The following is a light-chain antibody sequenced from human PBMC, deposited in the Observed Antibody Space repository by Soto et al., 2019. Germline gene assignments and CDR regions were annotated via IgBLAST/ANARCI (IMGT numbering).Light chain of an antibody. Sequence: DIQMTQSPSTLSASVGDRVTITCRASQSISSWLAWYQQKPGKAPKLLIYDASSLDTGVPSRFSGSGSGTEFTLTISSLQPDDFATYYCQQYNGYSPWTFGQGTKVDIK. V-gene: IGKV1-5*01. CDR3: QQYNGYSPWT. J-gene: IGKJ1*01. CDR2: DAS. CDR1: QSISSW.